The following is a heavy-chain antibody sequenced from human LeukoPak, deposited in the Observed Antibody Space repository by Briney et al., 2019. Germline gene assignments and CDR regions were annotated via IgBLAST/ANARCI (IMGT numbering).Heavy chain of an antibody. Sequence: SETLSLTCTVSGGSVSSGSYCWSWIRQPPGKGLEWIGYIYYSGSTNYNPSLKSRVTISVDTSKNQFSLKLSSVTAADTAVYYCARLATGIAFDYWGQGTLVTVSS. J-gene: IGHJ4*02. V-gene: IGHV4-61*01. CDR3: ARLATGIAFDY. D-gene: IGHD6-13*01. CDR2: IYYSGST. CDR1: GGSVSSGSYC.